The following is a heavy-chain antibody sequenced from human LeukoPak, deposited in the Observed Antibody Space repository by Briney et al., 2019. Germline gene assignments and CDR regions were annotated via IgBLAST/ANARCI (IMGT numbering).Heavy chain of an antibody. CDR2: IYTSGST. Sequence: NPSETLSLTCTVSGGSISSGSYYWSWIRQPAGKGLEWIGRIYTSGSTNYNPSLKSRVTISVDTSKNQFSLKLSSVTAADTAVYYCARDLNSRARSYWYFDLWGRGTLVTVSS. J-gene: IGHJ2*01. CDR1: GGSISSGSYY. CDR3: ARDLNSRARSYWYFDL. D-gene: IGHD6-13*01. V-gene: IGHV4-61*02.